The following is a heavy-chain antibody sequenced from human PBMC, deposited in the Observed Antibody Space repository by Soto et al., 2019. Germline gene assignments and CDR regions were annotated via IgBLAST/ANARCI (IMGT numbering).Heavy chain of an antibody. V-gene: IGHV4-39*02. CDR1: GGSISSSSDY. CDR2: MCYSGST. CDR3: ARDLAD. D-gene: IGHD3-3*02. Sequence: LSLTCSVSGGSISSSSDYWGWIRQPPGKGLEWIGSMCYSGSTYYNPSLKSRVTISVDTSKNQFSLKLSSVTAADTAVYYCARDLADWGQGTLVTVSS. J-gene: IGHJ4*02.